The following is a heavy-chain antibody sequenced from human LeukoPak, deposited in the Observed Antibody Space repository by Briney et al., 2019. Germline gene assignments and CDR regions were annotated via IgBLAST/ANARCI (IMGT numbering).Heavy chain of an antibody. CDR2: ISSSSSYI. CDR1: GFTLSSYS. CDR3: ARPLTGDRLAERGFDY. D-gene: IGHD7-27*01. V-gene: IGHV3-21*01. J-gene: IGHJ4*02. Sequence: GGSLRLSCAASGFTLSSYSMNWVRQAPGKGLEWVSSISSSSSYIYYADSVKGRFTISRDNAKNSLYLQMNSLRAEDTAVYYCARPLTGDRLAERGFDYWGQGTLVTVSS.